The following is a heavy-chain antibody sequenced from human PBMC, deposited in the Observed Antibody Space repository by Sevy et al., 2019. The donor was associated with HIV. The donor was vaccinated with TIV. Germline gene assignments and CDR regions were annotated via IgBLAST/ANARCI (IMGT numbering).Heavy chain of an antibody. J-gene: IGHJ5*02. Sequence: GESLKISCKGSGHSFTSYWIGWVRQMPGKGLEWMGIIYPGASDTRYSPSFQGQVTISADKSISTAYLQWSSLKASDTAMYYCARLYRGYSGYGNWFDPWGQGTLVTVSS. CDR1: GHSFTSYW. CDR3: ARLYRGYSGYGNWFDP. D-gene: IGHD5-12*01. CDR2: IYPGASDT. V-gene: IGHV5-51*01.